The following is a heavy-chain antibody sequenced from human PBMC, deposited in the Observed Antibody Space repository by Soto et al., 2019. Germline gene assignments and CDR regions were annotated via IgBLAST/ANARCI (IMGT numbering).Heavy chain of an antibody. D-gene: IGHD3-16*01. CDR2: LIPILGLA. V-gene: IGHV1-69*02. CDR3: ARFKLGEDY. CDR1: GDTFTNYT. J-gene: IGHJ4*02. Sequence: QVQLVQSGAEVKKPGSSVKVSCRASGDTFTNYTITWVRQAPGQGLVWMGRLIPILGLANYAQKFRGRVTISADKSTTTAYMELRTLRSEDTAIYYCARFKLGEDYWGPGTLVTVAS.